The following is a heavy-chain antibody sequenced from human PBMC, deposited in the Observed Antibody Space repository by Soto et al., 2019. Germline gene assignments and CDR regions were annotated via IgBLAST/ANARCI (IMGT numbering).Heavy chain of an antibody. J-gene: IGHJ3*02. D-gene: IGHD2-2*01. CDR3: AGVFVVVPAAMGGGEHDAFDI. Sequence: GGSLRLSCAASGFTFSSYSMNWVRQAPGKGLEWVSSISSSSSYIYYADSVKGRFTISRDNAKNSLYLQMNSLRAGETGGYYCAGVFVVVPAAMGGGEHDAFDIWGQGTMVTVSS. V-gene: IGHV3-21*01. CDR1: GFTFSSYS. CDR2: ISSSSSYI.